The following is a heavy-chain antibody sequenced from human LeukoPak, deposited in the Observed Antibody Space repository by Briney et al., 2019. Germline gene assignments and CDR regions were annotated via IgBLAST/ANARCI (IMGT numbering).Heavy chain of an antibody. V-gene: IGHV3-30*04. CDR2: ISFDGSEK. J-gene: IGHJ4*02. CDR1: GFKFYSYA. CDR3: ARSPGPAAVAFDY. Sequence: GGSLRLSCAASGFKFYSYAMHRVRQAPGKGLEWVASISFDGSEKYYRDSVEGRFTISRDNSKNTVSLQMNSLRPEDTAVYYCARSPGPAAVAFDYWGQGTLVTVSS. D-gene: IGHD6-13*01.